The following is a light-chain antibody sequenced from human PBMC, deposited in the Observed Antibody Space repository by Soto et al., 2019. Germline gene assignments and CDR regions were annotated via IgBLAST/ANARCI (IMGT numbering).Light chain of an antibody. V-gene: IGLV2-23*02. CDR1: SSDVGSYNL. Sequence: QSALTQPAPVSGSPGQSITFSCTGTSSDVGSYNLVSWYQQHPGKAPKLMIYEVSKRPSGVSNRFSGSKSGNTASLTISGLQAEDEADYYCCSYAGSFTWVFGGGTKLTVL. CDR3: CSYAGSFTWV. CDR2: EVS. J-gene: IGLJ3*02.